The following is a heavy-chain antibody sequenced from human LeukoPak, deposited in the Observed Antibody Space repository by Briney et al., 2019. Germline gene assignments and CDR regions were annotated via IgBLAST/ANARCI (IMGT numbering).Heavy chain of an antibody. CDR1: GFSLTNHG. CDR2: IWHDGVNK. D-gene: IGHD1-26*01. Sequence: GRSLRLSCAASGFSLTNHGIHWVRQAPGKGLEWVAVIWHDGVNKYYADSVKGRFTISRDNSKNSLYLQMNSLRSEDTALYYCATWAFYHSLDVWGQGTTVTVSS. J-gene: IGHJ6*02. CDR3: ATWAFYHSLDV. V-gene: IGHV3-33*03.